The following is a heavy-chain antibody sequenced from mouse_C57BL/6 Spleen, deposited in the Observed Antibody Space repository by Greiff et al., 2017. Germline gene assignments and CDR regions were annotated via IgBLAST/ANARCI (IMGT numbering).Heavy chain of an antibody. Sequence: VQRVESGPELVKPGASVKISCKASGYAFSSSWMNWVKQRPGKGLEWIGRIYPGDGDTNYNGKFKGKATLTADKSSSTAYMQLSSLTSEDSAVYFCARDYYDYEGDYWGQGTSVTVSS. D-gene: IGHD2-4*01. J-gene: IGHJ4*01. CDR1: GYAFSSSW. CDR2: IYPGDGDT. V-gene: IGHV1-82*01. CDR3: ARDYYDYEGDY.